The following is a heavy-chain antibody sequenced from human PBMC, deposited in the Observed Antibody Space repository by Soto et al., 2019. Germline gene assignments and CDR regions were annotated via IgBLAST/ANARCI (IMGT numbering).Heavy chain of an antibody. V-gene: IGHV1-69*13. CDR3: ARGYDSSGPTFDY. CDR1: GGTFNTYA. CDR2: IIPIFDTT. J-gene: IGHJ4*02. D-gene: IGHD3-22*01. Sequence: SVKVSCKASGGTFNTYAFSWVRLAPGQGLEWMGGIIPIFDTTDYAQNFQGRVTITADESTSTAYMELSSLRSEDTAVYYCARGYDSSGPTFDYWGQGTLVTVSS.